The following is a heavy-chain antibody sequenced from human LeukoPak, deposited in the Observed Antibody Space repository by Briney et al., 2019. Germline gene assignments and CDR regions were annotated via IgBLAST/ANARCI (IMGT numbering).Heavy chain of an antibody. CDR1: EYTFTGYY. Sequence: ASVKVSCKGSEYTFTGYYMHWVRQAPGQGLEWMGWINPNNGGTKYAQKFQDRVTMTRDTSISTAYMELSRLRSDDTAVYYCARDERYDSSGYPFDYWGQGTLVTVSS. CDR3: ARDERYDSSGYPFDY. CDR2: INPNNGGT. V-gene: IGHV1-2*02. J-gene: IGHJ4*02. D-gene: IGHD3-22*01.